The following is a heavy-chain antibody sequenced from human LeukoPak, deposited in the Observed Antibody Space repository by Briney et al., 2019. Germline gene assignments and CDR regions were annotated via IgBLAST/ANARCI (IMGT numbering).Heavy chain of an antibody. Sequence: SETLSLTCAVYGGSFSGYYWSWIRQPPGKGLEWIGEINHSGSTNYNPSLKSRVTISVDTSKNQFSLKLSSVTAADTAVYYCARGGLTMRTFDYWGQGTPVTVSS. D-gene: IGHD4/OR15-4a*01. J-gene: IGHJ4*02. CDR1: GGSFSGYY. CDR3: ARGGLTMRTFDY. V-gene: IGHV4-34*01. CDR2: INHSGST.